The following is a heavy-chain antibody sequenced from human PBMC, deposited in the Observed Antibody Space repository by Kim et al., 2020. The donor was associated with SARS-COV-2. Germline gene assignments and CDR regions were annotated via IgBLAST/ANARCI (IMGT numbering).Heavy chain of an antibody. J-gene: IGHJ4*02. CDR1: GFTFSSYG. V-gene: IGHV3-33*01. CDR2: IWYDGSNK. Sequence: GGSLRLSCAASGFTFSSYGMHWVRQAPGKGLEWVAVIWYDGSNKYYADSVKGRFTISRDNSKNTLYLQMNSLRAEDTAVYYCSREAISSGWSNYYFDYWGQGTLFTVSS. D-gene: IGHD6-19*01. CDR3: SREAISSGWSNYYFDY.